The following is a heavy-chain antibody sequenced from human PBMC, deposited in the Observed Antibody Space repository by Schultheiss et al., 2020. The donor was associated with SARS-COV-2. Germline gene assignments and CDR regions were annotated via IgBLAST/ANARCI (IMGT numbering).Heavy chain of an antibody. CDR3: ARDIKGCYYTSGVSYWFDP. CDR2: INHSGST. V-gene: IGHV4-34*01. Sequence: SCAASGFTFSDYYMSWIRQAPGKGLEWIGEINHSGSTNYNPSLKSRVTISVDRSKNQFSLKLSSVTAADTAVYYCARDIKGCYYTSGVSYWFDPWGQGTLVTVSS. J-gene: IGHJ5*02. D-gene: IGHD3-3*01. CDR1: GFTFSDYY.